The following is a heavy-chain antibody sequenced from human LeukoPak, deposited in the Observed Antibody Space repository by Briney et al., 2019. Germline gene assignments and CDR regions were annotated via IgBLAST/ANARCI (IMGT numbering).Heavy chain of an antibody. V-gene: IGHV4-34*01. Sequence: PPETLSLTCAVYGGSFSGYYWSWIRQPPGKGLEWIGEINHSGSTNYNPSLKSRVTISVDTSKNQFSLKLSSVTAADTAVYYCARARIWYSSSWYFDYWGQGTLVTVSS. D-gene: IGHD6-13*01. CDR2: INHSGST. CDR1: GGSFSGYY. J-gene: IGHJ4*02. CDR3: ARARIWYSSSWYFDY.